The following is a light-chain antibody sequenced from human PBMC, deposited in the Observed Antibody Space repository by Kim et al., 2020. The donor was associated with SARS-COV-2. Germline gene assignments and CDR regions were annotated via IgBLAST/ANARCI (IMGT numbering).Light chain of an antibody. CDR2: SKN. J-gene: IGLJ3*02. V-gene: IGLV10-54*04. Sequence: KTDILPCNETKRNVGNQGATWLQQRAARPPPLLFVSKNRRPPGISERFFVTRSGNTASLHITRLQPEDEANYYCAAWDINFNGWMFGGGTQLTVL. CDR1: KRNVGNQG. CDR3: AAWDINFNGWM.